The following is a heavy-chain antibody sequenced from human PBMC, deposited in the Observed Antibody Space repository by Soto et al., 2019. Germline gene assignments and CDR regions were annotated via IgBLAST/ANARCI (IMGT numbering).Heavy chain of an antibody. CDR3: VIEPKYYGMDV. Sequence: SQTLSLTCDISGDIVSSNNAAWNWIRQSPSRGLEWLGRTYYRSKWYNEYGASVKGRITFYPDTSKNQVSLQLNSVSPEDTAIYFCVIEPKYYGMDVWGQGTTVTVSS. V-gene: IGHV6-1*01. J-gene: IGHJ6*02. CDR2: TYYRSKWYN. CDR1: GDIVSSNNAA.